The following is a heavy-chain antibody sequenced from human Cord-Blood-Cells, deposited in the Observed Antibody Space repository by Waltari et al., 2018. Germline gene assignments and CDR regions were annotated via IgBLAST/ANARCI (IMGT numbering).Heavy chain of an antibody. Sequence: QVQLQESGPGLVKPSETLALPCTVPGGSVSSGSYYRSWTRQPPGKGLEWIGYIYYSGSTTYNPSLKSRVTISVDTSKNQFSLKLSSVTAADTAVYYCASTPMVRGVDYYYMDVWGKGTTVTVSS. CDR2: IYYSGST. V-gene: IGHV4-61*01. J-gene: IGHJ6*03. CDR3: ASTPMVRGVDYYYMDV. D-gene: IGHD3-10*01. CDR1: GGSVSSGSYY.